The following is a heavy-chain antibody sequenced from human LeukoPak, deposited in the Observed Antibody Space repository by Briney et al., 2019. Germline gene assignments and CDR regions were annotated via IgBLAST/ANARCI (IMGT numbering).Heavy chain of an antibody. V-gene: IGHV3-49*04. CDR2: IRSKAYGGTT. Sequence: GGSLRLSCTASGFTFGDYAMTWVRQAPGKGLEWVGFIRSKAYGGTTEYAASVKGRFTISRDDSKSIAYLQMNSPKTEDTAVYYCTRSLSGSYTRASDYWGQGTLVTVSS. D-gene: IGHD1-26*01. CDR3: TRSLSGSYTRASDY. CDR1: GFTFGDYA. J-gene: IGHJ4*02.